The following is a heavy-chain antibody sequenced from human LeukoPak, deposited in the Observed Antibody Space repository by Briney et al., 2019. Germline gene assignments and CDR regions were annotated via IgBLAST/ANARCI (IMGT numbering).Heavy chain of an antibody. Sequence: HPGGSLRLSCATSGFPFSGSALHWVRQASGKGLERVGRIRNQGNGYATSYAASVRGRFTISRDDSKTTAYLQMNSLKTEDTAVYYCASESDYFGSNWNYWGQGTLVAVSS. J-gene: IGHJ4*02. CDR1: GFPFSGSA. D-gene: IGHD3-10*01. CDR3: ASESDYFGSNWNY. CDR2: IRNQGNGYAT. V-gene: IGHV3-73*01.